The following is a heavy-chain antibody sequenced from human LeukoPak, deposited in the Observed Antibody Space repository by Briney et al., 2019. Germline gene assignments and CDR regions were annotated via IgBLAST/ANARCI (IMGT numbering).Heavy chain of an antibody. V-gene: IGHV1-69*05. J-gene: IGHJ4*02. CDR2: IIPIFGTA. CDR3: GRKAGDCGGGSCYSIDY. CDR1: GGSFSSEA. Sequence: ASVKVSCKAFGGSFSSEAISWVRHAPGQGREWMGGIIPIFGTANYAQKFQGRVTITTDESTSTAYMEVSNLRSEDTAVYYCGRKAGDCGGGSCYSIDYWGQGTLVTVSS. D-gene: IGHD2-15*01.